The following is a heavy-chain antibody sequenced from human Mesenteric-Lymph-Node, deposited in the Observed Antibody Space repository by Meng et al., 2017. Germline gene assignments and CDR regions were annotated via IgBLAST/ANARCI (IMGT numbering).Heavy chain of an antibody. D-gene: IGHD5-18*01. CDR2: ISYDGSNK. Sequence: GGSLRLSCAASGFTFSSYAMHWVRQAPGKGLEWVAVISYDGSNKYYADSVKGRFTISRDNSKNTLYLQMNSLRDEDTAVYYCARGGGRGLPNWGQGTLVTVSS. J-gene: IGHJ4*02. CDR1: GFTFSSYA. V-gene: IGHV3-30*04. CDR3: ARGGGRGLPN.